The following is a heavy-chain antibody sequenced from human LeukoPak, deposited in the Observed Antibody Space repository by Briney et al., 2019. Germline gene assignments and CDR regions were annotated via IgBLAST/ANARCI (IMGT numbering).Heavy chain of an antibody. V-gene: IGHV4-34*01. D-gene: IGHD4-17*01. CDR2: INHSGST. CDR3: ARHEIPYDDNDPNNWFDP. Sequence: SETLSLTCAVYGGSFSGYYWSWIRQPPGKGLEWIGEINHSGSTNYNPSLKSRVTISVDTSKNQFSLKLSSVTAADTAVYYCARHEIPYDDNDPNNWFDPWGQGTLVTVSS. J-gene: IGHJ5*02. CDR1: GGSFSGYY.